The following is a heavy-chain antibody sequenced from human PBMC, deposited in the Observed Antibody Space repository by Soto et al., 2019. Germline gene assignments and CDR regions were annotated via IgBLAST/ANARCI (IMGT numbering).Heavy chain of an antibody. CDR1: GGSPLNGYY. Sequence: SETLSLTCAVYGGSPLNGYYWTWIRQPPGKGLEWIGEINHSGSTNYSPSLESRVTISADTSKNQFSLKLSSVTAADTAVYYCAARSISIFGVVTAPGWGQGTLVTVSS. CDR3: AARSISIFGVVTAPG. CDR2: INHSGST. J-gene: IGHJ4*02. V-gene: IGHV4-34*01. D-gene: IGHD3-3*01.